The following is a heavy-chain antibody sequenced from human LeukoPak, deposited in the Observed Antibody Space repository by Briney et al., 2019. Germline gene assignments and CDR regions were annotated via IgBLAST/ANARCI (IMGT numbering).Heavy chain of an antibody. Sequence: GGSLRLSCAASGFTFSSYGMHWVRQAPGKGLEWVAFIRYDGSNKYYADSVKGRLTISRDTSKNTLYLQMNRLRAEDTAVYYCAKDRAMVRGVIITTDYWGQGTLVTVSS. CDR3: AKDRAMVRGVIITTDY. CDR1: GFTFSSYG. CDR2: IRYDGSNK. J-gene: IGHJ4*02. D-gene: IGHD3-10*01. V-gene: IGHV3-30*02.